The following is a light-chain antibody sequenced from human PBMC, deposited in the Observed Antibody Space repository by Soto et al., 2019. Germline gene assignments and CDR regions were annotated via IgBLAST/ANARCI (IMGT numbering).Light chain of an antibody. Sequence: IVLTQSPGTLSLSPGERATLSCRASQSVSSYLPCYQQKPGQAPRLLIYDASNSANGTPARFSGSGSGTDFTLTISSLEAEDFALYYCQQYDNWPITFGQGTRLEIK. CDR1: QSVSSY. V-gene: IGKV3-11*01. CDR3: QQYDNWPIT. J-gene: IGKJ5*01. CDR2: DAS.